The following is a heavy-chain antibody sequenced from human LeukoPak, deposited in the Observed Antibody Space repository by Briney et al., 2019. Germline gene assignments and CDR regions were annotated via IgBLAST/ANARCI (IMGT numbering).Heavy chain of an antibody. Sequence: PGGSLRLSCAASGXTLSRYWMHWLRQAPGKGLVWVSRISTDGSSTSYADSVKGRFTISRDNGKNTLYLQMNSLRAEDTAVYYCASYLTSIPSGMDVWGQGTTVTVSS. J-gene: IGHJ6*02. CDR3: ASYLTSIPSGMDV. V-gene: IGHV3-74*01. CDR1: GXTLSRYW. D-gene: IGHD2/OR15-2a*01. CDR2: ISTDGSST.